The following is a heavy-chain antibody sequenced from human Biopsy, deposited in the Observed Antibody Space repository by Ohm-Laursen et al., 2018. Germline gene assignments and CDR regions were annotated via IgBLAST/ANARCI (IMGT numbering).Heavy chain of an antibody. CDR2: ISYSGSA. Sequence: SDTLSLTCSVSGGSISSSYWSWIRQPPGKGLEWIGYISYSGSASYNPSLKSRVTISVDTSKNQLSLTLSSLTAADTAVYFCAKQWSYYESFTQHYRGDFDYWGQGTLVIVSS. CDR3: AKQWSYYESFTQHYRGDFDY. V-gene: IGHV4-59*08. J-gene: IGHJ4*02. CDR1: GGSISSSY. D-gene: IGHD3-16*01.